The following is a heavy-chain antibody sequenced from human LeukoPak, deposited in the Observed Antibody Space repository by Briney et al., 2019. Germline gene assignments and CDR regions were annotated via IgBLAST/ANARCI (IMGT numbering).Heavy chain of an antibody. CDR2: IYSGGST. D-gene: IGHD2-8*01. V-gene: IGHV3-66*01. Sequence: PGGSLRLSCAASGFTVSSNYMSWVRQAPGKGLEWVSVIYSGGSTYYADSVKGRFTISRDNSKNTLYLQMNSLRAEDTAVYYCARGNGVLPDYFDYWGQGTLVTVSS. CDR1: GFTVSSNY. CDR3: ARGNGVLPDYFDY. J-gene: IGHJ4*02.